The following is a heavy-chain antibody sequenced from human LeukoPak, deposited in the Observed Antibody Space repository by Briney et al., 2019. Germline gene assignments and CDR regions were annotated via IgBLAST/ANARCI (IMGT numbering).Heavy chain of an antibody. J-gene: IGHJ4*02. D-gene: IGHD6-13*01. CDR3: ARGSWSAADTNIDY. CDR1: GFTLSTYW. Sequence: GGSLRLSCAASGFTLSTYWMHWVRQGPGKRLVWVSCINSDGSRTTYADSVKGRFTISRDNAKNTLSLQMNTLRVEDTAVYYCARGSWSAADTNIDYWGQGTLVTVSS. CDR2: INSDGSRT. V-gene: IGHV3-74*01.